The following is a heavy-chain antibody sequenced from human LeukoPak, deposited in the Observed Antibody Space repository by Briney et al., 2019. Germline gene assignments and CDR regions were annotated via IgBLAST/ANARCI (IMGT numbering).Heavy chain of an antibody. Sequence: GGSLRLSCAASGFTFSSYGMHWVRQAPGKGLEWVAFMRYDGRNKYYADSVKGQFTISRDNSKNMLYLQMNSLRPEDTAVYYCAKASGPTGPMSGSWGQGTLVTVSS. J-gene: IGHJ5*02. CDR3: AKASGPTGPMSGS. CDR2: MRYDGRNK. V-gene: IGHV3-30*02. CDR1: GFTFSSYG. D-gene: IGHD1-14*01.